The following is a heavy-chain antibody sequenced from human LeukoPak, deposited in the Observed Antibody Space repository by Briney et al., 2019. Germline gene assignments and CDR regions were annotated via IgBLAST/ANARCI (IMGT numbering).Heavy chain of an antibody. CDR3: ARDPAGSGWLVRPEYFQH. CDR1: GFTFSSYA. V-gene: IGHV3-30-3*01. Sequence: PGGSLRLSCAASGFTFSSYATHWVRQAPGKGLEWVAVISYDGSNKYYADSVKGRFTISRDNSKNTLYLQMNSLRAEDTAVYYCARDPAGSGWLVRPEYFQHWGQGTLVTVSS. CDR2: ISYDGSNK. D-gene: IGHD6-19*01. J-gene: IGHJ1*01.